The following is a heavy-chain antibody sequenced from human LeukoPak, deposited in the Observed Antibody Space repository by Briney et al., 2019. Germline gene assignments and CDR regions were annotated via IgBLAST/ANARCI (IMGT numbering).Heavy chain of an antibody. J-gene: IGHJ5*02. V-gene: IGHV3-9*01. D-gene: IGHD3-16*01. Sequence: PGRSLRLSCAASGFTFDDYAMHWVRQAPGKGLEWVSGISWNSGSIGYADSVKGRFTISRDNAKNSLYLQMNSLRAEDTAIYYCVRDDGGAWGQGTLVTVSS. CDR3: VRDDGGA. CDR2: ISWNSGSI. CDR1: GFTFDDYA.